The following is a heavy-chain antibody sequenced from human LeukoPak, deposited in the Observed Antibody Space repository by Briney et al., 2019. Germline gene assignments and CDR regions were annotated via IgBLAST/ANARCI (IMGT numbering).Heavy chain of an antibody. CDR3: ASGGLAVAVSPYYFDY. D-gene: IGHD6-19*01. Sequence: SETLSLTCAVSGYSLSSGYYWGWIRQPPGKGLEWIGSIYHSGSTYYNPSLKSRVTISVDTSKNQFSLKLSSVTAADTAVYYCASGGLAVAVSPYYFDYWGQGTLVTVSS. V-gene: IGHV4-38-2*01. CDR2: IYHSGST. J-gene: IGHJ4*02. CDR1: GYSLSSGYY.